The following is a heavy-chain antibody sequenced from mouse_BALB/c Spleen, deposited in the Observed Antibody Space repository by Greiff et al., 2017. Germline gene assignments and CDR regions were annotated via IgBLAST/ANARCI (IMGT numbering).Heavy chain of an antibody. J-gene: IGHJ2*01. Sequence: EVQLQESGGGLVQPGGSMKLSCVASGFTFSSYWMSWVRQSPEKGLEWVAEIRLKSDNYATHYAESVKGKFTISRDDSKSRLYLQMNSLRAEDTGIYYCTTTQLYYFDYWGQGTTLTVSS. CDR3: TTTQLYYFDY. CDR2: IRLKSDNYAT. CDR1: GFTFSSYW. V-gene: IGHV6-6*02. D-gene: IGHD3-1*01.